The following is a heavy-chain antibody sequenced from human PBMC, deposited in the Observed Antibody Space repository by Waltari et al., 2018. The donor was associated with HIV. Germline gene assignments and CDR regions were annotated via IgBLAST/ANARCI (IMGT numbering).Heavy chain of an antibody. Sequence: EVQLVESGGGLVQPGGSLRLSCDASGFTVSSNFLSGVRQAPGKGLEGVSVIYGGFGTYYAYSVKGRFTISRDNSKNTLYLQMNSLRAEDTAVYYCARVPRGPYGMDVWGQGTTVTVSS. J-gene: IGHJ6*02. V-gene: IGHV3-66*01. CDR3: ARVPRGPYGMDV. CDR2: IYGGFGT. CDR1: GFTVSSNF.